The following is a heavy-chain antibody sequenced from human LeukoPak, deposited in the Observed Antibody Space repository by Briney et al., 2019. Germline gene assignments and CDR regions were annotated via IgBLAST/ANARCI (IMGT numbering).Heavy chain of an antibody. CDR2: ISSSGSTI. V-gene: IGHV3-48*03. J-gene: IGHJ6*03. D-gene: IGHD1-7*01. CDR1: GFSISSYD. Sequence: GGSLRLSCAASGFSISSYDMNWVRQAPGKGLEWVSHISSSGSTIWYADSVKGRFTISRDNAKNSLYLQMNSLRAEDTAVYYCARVELAPYYYYMDVWGKGTTVTVSS. CDR3: ARVELAPYYYYMDV.